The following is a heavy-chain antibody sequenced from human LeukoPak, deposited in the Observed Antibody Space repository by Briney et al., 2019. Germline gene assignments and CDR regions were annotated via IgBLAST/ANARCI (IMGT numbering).Heavy chain of an antibody. CDR1: GFTFTSYG. CDR3: ANGRGVGVSAPTPEFDC. J-gene: IGHJ4*02. CDR2: ISYDGSNK. Sequence: PGRSLRLSCAASGFTFTSYGMHWVRQAPGKGLEWVAVISYDGSNKYYADSVKGRFTISRDNSKNTLYLQMNSLRTEDTAVFYCANGRGVGVSAPTPEFDCWGQGTLVTVSS. D-gene: IGHD1-14*01. V-gene: IGHV3-30*18.